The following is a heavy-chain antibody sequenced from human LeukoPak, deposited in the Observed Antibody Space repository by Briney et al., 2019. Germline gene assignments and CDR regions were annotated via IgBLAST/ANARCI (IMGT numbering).Heavy chain of an antibody. D-gene: IGHD3-16*01. CDR2: ISSSGSYR. CDR3: VRDDGAYYQHSMDV. V-gene: IGHV3-48*03. Sequence: GGSLRLSCVVSGFNFNNHEMNWVRQAPGKGLEWVSYISSSGSYRYYADSVKGRFTISRDNDKNSMYLQMNSLRVEDTAVYYCVRDDGAYYQHSMDVWGKGTTVTVSS. CDR1: GFNFNNHE. J-gene: IGHJ6*03.